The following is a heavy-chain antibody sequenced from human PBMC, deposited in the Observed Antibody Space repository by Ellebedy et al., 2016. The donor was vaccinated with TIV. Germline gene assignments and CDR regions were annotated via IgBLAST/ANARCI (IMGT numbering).Heavy chain of an antibody. CDR3: PTVGDNDYGSGSYGMDV. CDR2: IIPIYGTA. V-gene: IGHV1-69*13. Sequence: AASVKVSCKAPGGTFSTYASSWVRQAPGQGLEWMGGIIPIYGTAHYAQKFQGRVTITADESTSTAYMELSSLRSEDTAVYYCPTVGDNDYGSGSYGMDVWGQGTTVAVSS. J-gene: IGHJ6*02. CDR1: GGTFSTYA. D-gene: IGHD3-10*01.